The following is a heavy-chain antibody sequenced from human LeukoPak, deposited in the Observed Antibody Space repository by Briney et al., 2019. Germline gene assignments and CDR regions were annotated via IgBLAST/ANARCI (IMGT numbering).Heavy chain of an antibody. CDR2: IYYSGST. J-gene: IGHJ4*02. V-gene: IGHV4-61*01. CDR3: ARNYGDSLYYFDY. Sequence: SEPLSLPCTVSVHSVSSGTYYWRWVRQPPGKGLEWIGYIYYSGSTNYSPSLKRRVTISADTTKNQSSLKLTSVTVADTAVYYCARNYGDSLYYFDYWGQGTLVTVSS. CDR1: VHSVSSGTYY. D-gene: IGHD4-17*01.